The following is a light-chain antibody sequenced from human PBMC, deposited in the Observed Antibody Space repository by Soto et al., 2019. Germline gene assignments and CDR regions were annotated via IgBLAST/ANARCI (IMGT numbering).Light chain of an antibody. CDR3: QNCDSDPLT. V-gene: IGKV1-27*01. Sequence: DIQMTQSPSSLSASVGDRVTITCRASQDISDNLAWYQQKPGKVPKLLIYAASTLHSGVPSRFSGSGSGTDFSLTISGLQPEDVATYYCQNCDSDPLTFGPGTKVDFK. J-gene: IGKJ3*01. CDR2: AAS. CDR1: QDISDN.